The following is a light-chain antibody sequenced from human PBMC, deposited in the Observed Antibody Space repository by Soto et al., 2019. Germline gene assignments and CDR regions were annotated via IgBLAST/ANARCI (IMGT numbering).Light chain of an antibody. V-gene: IGLV2-14*01. CDR3: SSYTSSSTLENV. CDR2: EVS. J-gene: IGLJ1*01. CDR1: SSDVGGYNY. Sequence: QSALTQPASVSGSPGQSITISCTGTSSDVGGYNYVSWYQQHPGKAPKLMIYEVSNRPSGVSNRFSDSKSGNTASLTISGLQAEDEADYYCSSYTSSSTLENVFGTGTKVTVL.